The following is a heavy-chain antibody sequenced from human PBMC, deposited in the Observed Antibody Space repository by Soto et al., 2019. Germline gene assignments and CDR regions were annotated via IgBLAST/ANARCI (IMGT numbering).Heavy chain of an antibody. Sequence: SQTLSLTCAISGDSVSNNRFAWNCVRPSPSRGLEWLGRTYYRSKWHYDYAPSVRSRITINPDTSKNHFSLQLNSVSPEDAAVYYCARMLRGRGVKYFDDWGQGTLVTVSS. V-gene: IGHV6-1*01. J-gene: IGHJ4*02. D-gene: IGHD3-10*01. CDR1: GDSVSNNRFA. CDR3: ARMLRGRGVKYFDD. CDR2: TYYRSKWHY.